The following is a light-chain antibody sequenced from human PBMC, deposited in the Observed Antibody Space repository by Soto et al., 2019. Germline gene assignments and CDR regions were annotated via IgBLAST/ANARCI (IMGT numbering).Light chain of an antibody. V-gene: IGKV1-39*01. CDR2: NAA. J-gene: IGKJ5*01. CDR1: QSISSY. Sequence: DIQMTQSPSSLSASVGDRVTITCRASQSISSYLNWYQQKPGKAPNXMIYNAASLQSGVPSRFSGSGSGTDCTLTITSLQPEDVSTYFCQQGYSTPITFGQGTRLEIK. CDR3: QQGYSTPIT.